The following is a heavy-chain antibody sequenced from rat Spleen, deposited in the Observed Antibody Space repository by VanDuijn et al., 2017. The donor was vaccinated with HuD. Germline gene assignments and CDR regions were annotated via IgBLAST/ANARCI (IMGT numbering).Heavy chain of an antibody. CDR1: GFTFSSYW. CDR3: TRSSVMYTTDYYVMGA. J-gene: IGHJ4*01. V-gene: IGHV5-58*01. CDR2: INIDGGNT. Sequence: EVQLVETGGGLVQPGRSLKLSCVGSGFTFSSYWMYWTRQAPGKGLEWVSSINIDGGNTYYPDSVKGRFTISRDNAKSTLYLQMNSLRSEDTATYYCTRSSVMYTTDYYVMGAWGQGASVTVSS. D-gene: IGHD1-6*01.